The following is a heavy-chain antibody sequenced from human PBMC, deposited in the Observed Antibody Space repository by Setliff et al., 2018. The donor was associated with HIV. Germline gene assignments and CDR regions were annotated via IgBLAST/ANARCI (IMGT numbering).Heavy chain of an antibody. CDR2: IYYSGRS. V-gene: IGHV4-39*07. CDR1: GGSIRKSSYY. CDR3: NIYYYYYMDV. Sequence: TLSLTCTVSGGSIRKSSYYWGWVRQPPGKGLEWIGNIYYSGRSMYNPSLQSRVTISLDTSKNQFSLKLSSVTAADTAVYYCNIYYYYYMDVWGKGTTVTV. J-gene: IGHJ6*03.